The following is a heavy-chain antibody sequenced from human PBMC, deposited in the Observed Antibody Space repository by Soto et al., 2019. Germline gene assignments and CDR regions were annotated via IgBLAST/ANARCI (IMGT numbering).Heavy chain of an antibody. V-gene: IGHV1-69*13. CDR3: ARHAKDYSNYPGYEGYYYYYYMEV. J-gene: IGHJ6*03. CDR1: GGTFSSYA. Sequence: SVKVSCKASGGTFSSYAISWVRQAPGQGLEWMGGVIPIFGTANYAQKFQGRVTITADESTSTAYMELSSLKASDTAMYYCARHAKDYSNYPGYEGYYYYYYMEVWGKGTTVTVSS. CDR2: VIPIFGTA. D-gene: IGHD4-4*01.